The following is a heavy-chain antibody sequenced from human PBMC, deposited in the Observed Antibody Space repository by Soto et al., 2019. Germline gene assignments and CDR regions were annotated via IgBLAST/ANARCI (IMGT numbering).Heavy chain of an antibody. CDR1: GGSISGSNW. Sequence: SETRSLTCDVSGGSISGSNWWSWVRQPPGKGLQWIGEIYHSGSTNYNPSIKSRVTISVDKSKNQFSLNLTFVTAADTAVYYCARATGMFGVAILPPYYFDHWGQGTLVTVSS. D-gene: IGHD3-3*01. CDR3: ARATGMFGVAILPPYYFDH. J-gene: IGHJ4*02. CDR2: IYHSGST. V-gene: IGHV4-4*02.